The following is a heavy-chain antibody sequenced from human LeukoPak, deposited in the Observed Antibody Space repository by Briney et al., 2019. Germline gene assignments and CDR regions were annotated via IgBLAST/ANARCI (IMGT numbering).Heavy chain of an antibody. Sequence: PSETLSLTCTVSGGSISSYYWSWIRQPPGKGLEWIGYIYYSGSTNYNPSLKSRVTISVDTSKNQFSLKLSSVTAADTAVYYCARRNPYSSGWYYFDYWGQGTLVTVSS. CDR3: ARRNPYSSGWYYFDY. V-gene: IGHV4-59*08. CDR1: GGSISSYY. D-gene: IGHD6-19*01. J-gene: IGHJ4*02. CDR2: IYYSGST.